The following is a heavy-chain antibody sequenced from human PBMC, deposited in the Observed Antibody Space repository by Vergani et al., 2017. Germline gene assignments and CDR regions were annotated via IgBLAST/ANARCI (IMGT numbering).Heavy chain of an antibody. CDR2: ISYDGSNK. CDR1: GFTFSSYG. D-gene: IGHD4-11*01. Sequence: QVQLVESGGGVVQPGRSLRLSCAASGFTFSSYGMHWVRQAPGKGLEWVAFISYDGSNKYYADSVKGRFTISRDNSKNTLYLQMNSLRAEDTAVYYCAKADYLTPNDALDIWGQGRMVTVSS. J-gene: IGHJ3*02. CDR3: AKADYLTPNDALDI. V-gene: IGHV3-30*18.